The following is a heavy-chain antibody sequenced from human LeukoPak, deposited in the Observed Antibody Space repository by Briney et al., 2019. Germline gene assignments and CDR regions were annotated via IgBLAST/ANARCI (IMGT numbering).Heavy chain of an antibody. CDR3: ARGPTMVRGVIRFYYYMDA. Sequence: SETLSLTCTVNGGSFSGSYWSWIRQSPERGLEWIGEINHSGSTNYNPSLKSRVSISIDTSKNQFSLKLTSVTAADTAMYYCARGPTMVRGVIRFYYYMDAWGKGTTVTVSS. D-gene: IGHD3-10*01. CDR2: INHSGST. CDR1: GGSFSGSY. V-gene: IGHV4-34*01. J-gene: IGHJ6*03.